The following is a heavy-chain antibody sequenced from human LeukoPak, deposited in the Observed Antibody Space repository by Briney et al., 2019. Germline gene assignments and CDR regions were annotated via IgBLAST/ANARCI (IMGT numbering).Heavy chain of an antibody. CDR2: ISGGGVTT. J-gene: IGHJ6*02. V-gene: IGHV3-23*01. CDR3: ARNQQLGGHSYYYYGMDV. D-gene: IGHD3-16*01. Sequence: PGRSLRLSCAASGFTFSSYAMHWVRQAPGKGLEWVSGISGGGVTTYYADSVKGRFTISRDNSKNTLYLQMNSLRADDTAIYYCARNQQLGGHSYYYYGMDVWGQGTTVTVSS. CDR1: GFTFSSYA.